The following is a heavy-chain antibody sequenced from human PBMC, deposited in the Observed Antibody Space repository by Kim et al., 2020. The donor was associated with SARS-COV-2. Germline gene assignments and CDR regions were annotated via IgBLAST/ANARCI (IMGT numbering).Heavy chain of an antibody. V-gene: IGHV7-4-1*02. Sequence: ASVKVSCKASGYTFTSYAMNWVRQAPGQGLEWMGWINTNTGNPTYAQGFTGRFVFSLDTSVSTAYLQISSLKAEDTAVYYCARDGEFGIFGVVIIGYDYYGMDVWGQGTTVTVSS. J-gene: IGHJ6*02. CDR3: ARDGEFGIFGVVIIGYDYYGMDV. D-gene: IGHD3-3*01. CDR2: INTNTGNP. CDR1: GYTFTSYA.